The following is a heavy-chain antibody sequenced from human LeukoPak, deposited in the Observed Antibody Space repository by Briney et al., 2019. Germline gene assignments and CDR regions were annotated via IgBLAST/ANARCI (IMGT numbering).Heavy chain of an antibody. V-gene: IGHV3-30-3*01. D-gene: IGHD6-19*01. J-gene: IGHJ3*02. Sequence: PGGSLRLSCAASGFTFSSYAMHWVRQAPGKGLEWVAVISYDGSNKYYADSVKGRFTISRDNAKNSLYLQMNSLRAEDTAVYYCAYTGYSSGWDHPIWGQGTMVTVSS. CDR1: GFTFSSYA. CDR3: AYTGYSSGWDHPI. CDR2: ISYDGSNK.